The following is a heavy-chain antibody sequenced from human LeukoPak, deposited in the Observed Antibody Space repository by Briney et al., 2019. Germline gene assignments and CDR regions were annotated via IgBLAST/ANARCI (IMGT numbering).Heavy chain of an antibody. D-gene: IGHD3-22*01. CDR3: ARDRFDDSSGYYYHYYYYMDV. V-gene: IGHV4-39*07. CDR2: IYYSGST. Sequence: PSETLSLTCTVSGGSISSSSYYWGWIRQPPGKGLEWINSIYYSGSTHYNPSLKSRVTISVDTSKNQFSLKLSSVTAADTAVYYCARDRFDDSSGYYYHYYYYMDVWGKGTTVTVSS. J-gene: IGHJ6*03. CDR1: GGSISSSSYY.